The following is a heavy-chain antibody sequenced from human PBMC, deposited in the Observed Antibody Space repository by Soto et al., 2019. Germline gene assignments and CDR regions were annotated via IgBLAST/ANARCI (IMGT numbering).Heavy chain of an antibody. V-gene: IGHV4-4*02. CDR1: GPPISSTRW. Sequence: QVQLQESGPGLVKPAGTLSLTCTFSGPPISSTRWWSWVRQPPGKGLEWIGEIYHGGATNLNPPPKSRVTISVDESKNQFSLRLSSVTAADTAVYYCAATDSGWPTFEAHWGRGSLVTVSP. CDR2: IYHGGAT. D-gene: IGHD6-19*01. J-gene: IGHJ4*02. CDR3: AATDSGWPTFEAH.